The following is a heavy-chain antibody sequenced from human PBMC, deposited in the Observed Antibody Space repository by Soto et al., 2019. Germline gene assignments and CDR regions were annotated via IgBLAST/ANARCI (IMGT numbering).Heavy chain of an antibody. CDR2: IDPSDSYT. D-gene: IGHD3-3*01. J-gene: IGHJ6*02. V-gene: IGHV5-10-1*01. CDR3: ARHTSGEYYDFWSGYSKDGMGV. Sequence: GESLKISCKGSGYSFTSYWISWVRQMPGKGLEWMGRIDPSDSYTNYSPSFQGHVTISADKSISTAYLQWSSLKASDTAMYYCARHTSGEYYDFWSGYSKDGMGVWGQGTTVTVSS. CDR1: GYSFTSYW.